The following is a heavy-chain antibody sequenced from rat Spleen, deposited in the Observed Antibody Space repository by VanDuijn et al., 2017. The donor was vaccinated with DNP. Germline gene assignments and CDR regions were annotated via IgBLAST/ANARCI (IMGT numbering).Heavy chain of an antibody. CDR2: INKDSRTK. D-gene: IGHD1-7*01. CDR3: VRERYGVDY. CDR1: GFNFYDYW. V-gene: IGHV4-2*01. J-gene: IGHJ2*01. Sequence: EVKLVESGGGLVQPGRSLKLSCAASGFNFYDYWMGWVRQAPGKGLEWIGEINKDSRTKKYSPSLKDKITISRDNAQNTLYLQMGNLGSEDTATYYCVRERYGVDYWGQGVVVTVSS.